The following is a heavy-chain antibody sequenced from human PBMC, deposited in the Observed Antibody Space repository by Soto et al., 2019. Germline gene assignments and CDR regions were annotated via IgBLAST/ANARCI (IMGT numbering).Heavy chain of an antibody. CDR1: GFPITSPYS. V-gene: IGHV4-38-2*02. J-gene: IGHJ6*02. Sequence: SETLSLTCLVSGFPITSPYSWGWIRQPPGKGLEWIGSISHTGTTSYSPSLTSRVSISVDTSKNQVSLKLTSVTAADTAVYFCARVTMVIRDSDHFGVDVWGHRTTVTVSS. D-gene: IGHD4-17*01. CDR3: ARVTMVIRDSDHFGVDV. CDR2: ISHTGTT.